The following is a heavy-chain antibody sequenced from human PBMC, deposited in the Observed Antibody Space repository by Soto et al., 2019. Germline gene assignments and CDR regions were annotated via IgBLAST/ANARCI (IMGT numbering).Heavy chain of an antibody. J-gene: IGHJ4*02. V-gene: IGHV3-74*01. Sequence: EVQLVESGGGLVQPGGSLRLSCVASGLSFSSNWMHWVRQAPGKGLVWVSRINSDGSNTGYADSVKGRFTISRDNGKRTLYLQMNSLTNDDTAVYSCLRGEYSAFRPGHTLFEYWGQGTLVTVSS. CDR1: GLSFSSNW. CDR3: LRGEYSAFRPGHTLFEY. CDR2: INSDGSNT. D-gene: IGHD2-21*01.